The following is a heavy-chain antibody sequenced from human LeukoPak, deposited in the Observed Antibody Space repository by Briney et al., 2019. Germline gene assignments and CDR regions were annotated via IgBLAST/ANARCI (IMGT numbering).Heavy chain of an antibody. CDR2: IIPIFGTA. J-gene: IGHJ4*02. V-gene: IGHV1-69*05. CDR3: ATLAAAGTFDY. CDR1: GGTFSSYA. D-gene: IGHD6-13*01. Sequence: GASVKVSCKASGGTFSSYAISWVRQAPGQGLEWMGGIIPIFGTANYAQKFQGRVTITTDESTSTAYMELSSLRSEDTAVYYCATLAAAGTFDYWGQGTLVTVSS.